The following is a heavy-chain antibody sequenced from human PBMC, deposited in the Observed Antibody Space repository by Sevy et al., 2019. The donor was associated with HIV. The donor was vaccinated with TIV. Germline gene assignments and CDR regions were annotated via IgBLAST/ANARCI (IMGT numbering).Heavy chain of an antibody. V-gene: IGHV3-30*18. CDR3: AKDRRYSSSSGYYYYYGMDA. J-gene: IGHJ6*02. Sequence: GGSLRLSCAASGFTFSSYGMHWVRQAPGKGLEWVAVISYDGSNKYYADSVKGRFTISRDNSKNTLYLQMNSLRAEDTAVYYCAKDRRYSSSSGYYYYYGMDAWGQGTTVTVSS. CDR2: ISYDGSNK. D-gene: IGHD6-6*01. CDR1: GFTFSSYG.